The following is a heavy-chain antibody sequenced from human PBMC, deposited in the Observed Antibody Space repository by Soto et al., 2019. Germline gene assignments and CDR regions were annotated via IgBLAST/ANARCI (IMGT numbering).Heavy chain of an antibody. J-gene: IGHJ6*03. D-gene: IGHD3-16*01. V-gene: IGHV1-2*02. Sequence: VQLVQSGAEVKKPGASVKVSCKTSGDSFNDYYIHWVRQAPGQGLEWMGWINPNGGVTKYAQKFRGRVTVTRDTSIRTVYMELSSLRSDDTAVYYCARESGGAMATLDYYYFYMDVWGKGTTVTVSS. CDR1: GDSFNDYY. CDR3: ARESGGAMATLDYYYFYMDV. CDR2: INPNGGVT.